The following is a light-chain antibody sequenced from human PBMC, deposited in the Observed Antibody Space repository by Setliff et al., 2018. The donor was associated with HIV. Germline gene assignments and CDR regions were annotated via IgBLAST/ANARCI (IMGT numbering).Light chain of an antibody. J-gene: IGLJ1*01. Sequence: QSVLTQPASVSGSPGQSITISRTGTSSDVGAYNYVSWYQQYPAKAPKLMIYDVSVRPSGVSTRFSGSKSGNTASLTISGLQAEDEADYYCSSYTSNNARVFGTGTKVTVL. CDR2: DVS. V-gene: IGLV2-14*03. CDR3: SSYTSNNARV. CDR1: SSDVGAYNY.